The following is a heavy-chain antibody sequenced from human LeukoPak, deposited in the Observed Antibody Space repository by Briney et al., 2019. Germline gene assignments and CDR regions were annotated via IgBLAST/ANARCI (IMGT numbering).Heavy chain of an antibody. J-gene: IGHJ6*02. CDR2: IKQDGSEK. D-gene: IGHD5-24*01. Sequence: GGSLRLSCAASGFTFSSYWMSWVRQAPGKGLEWVANIKQDGSEKYYVDSVKGRFTISRDNAKNSLYLQMNSLRAEDTAVYYCAREWRLSPTYYYNGMDVWGQGTTVTVSS. V-gene: IGHV3-7*01. CDR1: GFTFSSYW. CDR3: AREWRLSPTYYYNGMDV.